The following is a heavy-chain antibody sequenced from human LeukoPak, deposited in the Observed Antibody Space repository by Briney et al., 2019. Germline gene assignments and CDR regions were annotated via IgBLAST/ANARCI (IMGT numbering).Heavy chain of an antibody. D-gene: IGHD1-26*01. Sequence: GGSLRLSCAASGFTFSSYSMNWVRQAPGKGLEWVSSISSSSSYIHSADSVRGRFTISRDNAKNSPFLQMNSLRAEDTAVYYCARDEWGDAFDIWGQGTMVTVFS. J-gene: IGHJ3*02. CDR1: GFTFSSYS. CDR3: ARDEWGDAFDI. V-gene: IGHV3-21*01. CDR2: ISSSSSYI.